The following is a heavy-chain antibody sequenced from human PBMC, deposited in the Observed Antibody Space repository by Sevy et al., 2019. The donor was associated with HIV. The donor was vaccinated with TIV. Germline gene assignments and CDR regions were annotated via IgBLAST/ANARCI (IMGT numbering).Heavy chain of an antibody. D-gene: IGHD3-10*01. CDR2: ISSSSYI. CDR1: GFTFSSYS. Sequence: GGSLRLSCAASGFTFSSYSMNWVRQAPGKGLEWVSSISSSSYIYYADSVKGRFTISRDNAKNSLYLQMNSLRAEDTAVYYCARNGAGRGLYYFDYWGQGTLVTVSS. CDR3: ARNGAGRGLYYFDY. V-gene: IGHV3-21*01. J-gene: IGHJ4*02.